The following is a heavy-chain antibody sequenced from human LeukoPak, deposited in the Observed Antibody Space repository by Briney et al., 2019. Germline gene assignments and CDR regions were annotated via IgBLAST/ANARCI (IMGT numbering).Heavy chain of an antibody. V-gene: IGHV1-2*02. D-gene: IGHD2-15*01. Sequence: GASVKVSCKASGYTFTSYDINWVRQATGQGLEWMGWMNPNSGGTNYAQKFQGRVTMTRDTSNSTAYMELSRLRSDDTAVYYCARVTRGVVVAATPEGPRYYYYMDVWGKGTTVTVSS. CDR2: MNPNSGGT. J-gene: IGHJ6*03. CDR1: GYTFTSYD. CDR3: ARVTRGVVVAATPEGPRYYYYMDV.